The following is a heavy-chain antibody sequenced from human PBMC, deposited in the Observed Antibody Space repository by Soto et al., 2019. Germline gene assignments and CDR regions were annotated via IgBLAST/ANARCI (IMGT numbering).Heavy chain of an antibody. CDR3: ARLNYSSSRNYYYYYMDV. D-gene: IGHD6-6*01. CDR1: GASISDNSFY. CDR2: IYYGETT. V-gene: IGHV4-39*07. Sequence: SETLSLTCSVSGASISDNSFYWGWVRQPPGKGLEWIGNIYYGETTYYNPSLKSRVTISVDTSKNQFSLKLSSVTAADTAVYYCARLNYSSSRNYYYYYMDVWGKGTTFTVSS. J-gene: IGHJ6*03.